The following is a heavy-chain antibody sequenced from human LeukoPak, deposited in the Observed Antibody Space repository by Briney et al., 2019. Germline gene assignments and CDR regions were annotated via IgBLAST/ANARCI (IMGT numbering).Heavy chain of an antibody. J-gene: IGHJ4*02. CDR2: IYHSGST. D-gene: IGHD1-26*01. V-gene: IGHV4-30-2*01. CDR1: GGSISSGGYS. CDR3: ARVYGSYLDY. Sequence: PSQTLSLTCAVSGGSISSGGYSWSWIRQPPGKGLEWIGYIYHSGSTYYNPSLKSRVTISVDRSKNQFSLKLSSVTAADTAVYYCARVYGSYLDYWGQGTLVTVSS.